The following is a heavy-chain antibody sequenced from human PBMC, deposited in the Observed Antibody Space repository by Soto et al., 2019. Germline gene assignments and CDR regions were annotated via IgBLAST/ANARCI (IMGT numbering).Heavy chain of an antibody. Sequence: QVQLVQSGAEVKKPGASVKVSCKASGYTFTSYYMHWVRQAPGQGLEWMGIINPSGGSTSYEQKFQGRLTMTRDTATSTVDMELSSLRSEDTAVYYCARGNLRYFDWLLPGFDYWGQGTLVTVSS. CDR3: ARGNLRYFDWLLPGFDY. CDR2: INPSGGST. V-gene: IGHV1-46*01. CDR1: GYTFTSYY. D-gene: IGHD3-9*01. J-gene: IGHJ4*02.